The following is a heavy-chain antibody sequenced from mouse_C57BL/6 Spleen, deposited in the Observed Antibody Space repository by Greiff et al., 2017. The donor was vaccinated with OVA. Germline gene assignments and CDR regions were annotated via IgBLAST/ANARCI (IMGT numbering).Heavy chain of an antibody. D-gene: IGHD3-2*02. V-gene: IGHV1-26*01. Sequence: EVQLQQSGPELVKPGASVKISCKASGYTFTDYYMNWVKQSHGKSLEWIGDINPNNGGTSYNQKFKGKATLTVDKSSSTAYMELRSLTSEDSAVYYCASHSSGYGYWGQGTTLTVSS. CDR2: INPNNGGT. CDR3: ASHSSGYGY. J-gene: IGHJ2*01. CDR1: GYTFTDYY.